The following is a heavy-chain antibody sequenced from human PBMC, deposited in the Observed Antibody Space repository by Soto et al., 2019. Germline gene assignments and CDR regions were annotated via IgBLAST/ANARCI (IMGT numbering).Heavy chain of an antibody. Sequence: QVQLQESGPGLVKPSQTLSLTCTVSGGSISSGDYYWSWIRQPPGKGLEWIGYIYYSGSTYYNPSPKRRGTIPGDPSRLQFSLKLSSVTATDTAVYYRARFPILELKHDYWGQGPLVTVSS. J-gene: IGHJ4*02. CDR1: GGSISSGDYY. D-gene: IGHD3-3*01. CDR2: IYYSGST. CDR3: ARFPILELKHDY. V-gene: IGHV4-30-4*01.